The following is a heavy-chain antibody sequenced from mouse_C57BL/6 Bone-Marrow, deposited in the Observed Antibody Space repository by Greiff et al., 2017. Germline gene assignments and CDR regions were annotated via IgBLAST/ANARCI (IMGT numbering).Heavy chain of an antibody. Sequence: EVQLQESGAELVRPGASVKLSCTASGFNIKDDYMHWVKQRPEQGLEWIGWIDPENGDTEYASKFQGKATITADTSSHTAYLQLSSLTSEDTAVYYCTTGYYYGSKDWYFDVWGTGTTVTVSS. CDR3: TTGYYYGSKDWYFDV. J-gene: IGHJ1*03. D-gene: IGHD1-1*01. CDR1: GFNIKDDY. V-gene: IGHV14-4*01. CDR2: IDPENGDT.